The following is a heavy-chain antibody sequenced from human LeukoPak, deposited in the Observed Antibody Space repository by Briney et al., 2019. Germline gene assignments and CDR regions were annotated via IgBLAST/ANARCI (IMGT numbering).Heavy chain of an antibody. J-gene: IGHJ5*02. CDR2: ISDSGTSI. CDR1: GFTLSSYE. Sequence: GGSLRLSCAASGFTLSSYEMSWVRQAPGKGLEWVSYISDSGTSIKYADSVKGRFTISRDNAKNSLYLQMNSLRAEDTAVYYCVRDHSGWSLDPWGQGTLVTVSS. D-gene: IGHD6-19*01. CDR3: VRDHSGWSLDP. V-gene: IGHV3-48*03.